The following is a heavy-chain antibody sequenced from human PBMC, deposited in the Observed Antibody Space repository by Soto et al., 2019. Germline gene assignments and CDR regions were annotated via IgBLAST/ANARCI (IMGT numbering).Heavy chain of an antibody. J-gene: IGHJ4*02. D-gene: IGHD6-19*01. CDR1: GYTFTHYG. CDR3: ARDGEVAGDTNFDY. CDR2: IDTGNGNT. Sequence: ASVKVSCKASGYTFTHYGMHWLLQAPGQRLEWMGWIDTGNGNTKYSQNFQGRVTITRDTSARTAYMELSSLRSEDTAVYYCARDGEVAGDTNFDYWGQGTLVTVSS. V-gene: IGHV1-3*04.